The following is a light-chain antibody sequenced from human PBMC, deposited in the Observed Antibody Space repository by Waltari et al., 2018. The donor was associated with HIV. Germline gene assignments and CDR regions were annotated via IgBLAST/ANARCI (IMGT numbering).Light chain of an antibody. V-gene: IGLV2-23*02. CDR1: SSAVGHSNY. CDR3: CSYAGSSIYYV. CDR2: DVT. Sequence: QSALTQPASVSGSPGQSITLSCTGTSSAVGHSNYASWYQQYPGKAPKLMIYDVTKRPSGVSNRFSGSKSGNTASLTISGLQAEDEADYYCCSYAGSSIYYVFGTGTKVTVL. J-gene: IGLJ1*01.